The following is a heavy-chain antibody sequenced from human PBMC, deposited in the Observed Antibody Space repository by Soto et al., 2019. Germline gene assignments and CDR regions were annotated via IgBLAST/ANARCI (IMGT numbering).Heavy chain of an antibody. Sequence: QVQLVQSGAEVKKPGASVKVSCKASGYTFTSYGISWVRQAPGQGLEWMGWISAYNGNTNYAQKLQGRVTMTTDTSTSTAYMELRSLRSDDTAVYYCARDRMTPNYYGSGSYPGFDYWGQGTLVTVSS. CDR3: ARDRMTPNYYGSGSYPGFDY. CDR2: ISAYNGNT. CDR1: GYTFTSYG. V-gene: IGHV1-18*01. D-gene: IGHD3-10*01. J-gene: IGHJ4*02.